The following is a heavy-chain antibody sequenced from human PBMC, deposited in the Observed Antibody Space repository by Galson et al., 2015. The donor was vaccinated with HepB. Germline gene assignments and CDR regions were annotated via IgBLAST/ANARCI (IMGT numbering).Heavy chain of an antibody. J-gene: IGHJ6*02. CDR3: ARSGATGDWLLRSYGMDV. CDR2: INSDGSST. Sequence: SLRLSCAASGFTFSSYWMHWVRQAPGKGLVWVSRINSDGSSTSYADSVKGRFTISRDNAKNTLYLQMNSLRAEDTAVYYCARSGATGDWLLRSYGMDVWGQGTTVTVSS. CDR1: GFTFSSYW. D-gene: IGHD3-22*01. V-gene: IGHV3-74*01.